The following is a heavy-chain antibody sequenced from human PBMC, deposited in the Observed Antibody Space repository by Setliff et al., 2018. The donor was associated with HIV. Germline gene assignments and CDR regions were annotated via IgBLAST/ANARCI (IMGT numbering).Heavy chain of an antibody. CDR1: GGSISSYY. CDR3: ARHVDGGLWNAYYYYGLDV. V-gene: IGHV4-4*09. Sequence: PSETLSLTCTVSGGSISSYYWSWIRQPPGKGLEWIGYINTSGTTNYNPSLKSRVTISVDTSKNQFSLKLSSVTAADTAVYFCARHVDGGLWNAYYYYGLDVWGQGTAVTVSS. CDR2: INTSGTT. D-gene: IGHD3-3*01. J-gene: IGHJ6*02.